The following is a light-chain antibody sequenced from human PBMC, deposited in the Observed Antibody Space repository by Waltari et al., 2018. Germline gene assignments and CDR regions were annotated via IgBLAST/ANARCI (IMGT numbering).Light chain of an antibody. J-gene: IGKJ1*01. CDR2: NAS. CDR3: QQSFRTPWT. Sequence: DIQLTQSPSSLSASVGDRVTITCRSSQSITSYLNWYQQKPGKAPKLLNYNASKLQSGVPSRFSGSGSGTDFTLTISSLQPEDFATYYCQQSFRTPWTFGLGTKVEIK. CDR1: QSITSY. V-gene: IGKV1-39*01.